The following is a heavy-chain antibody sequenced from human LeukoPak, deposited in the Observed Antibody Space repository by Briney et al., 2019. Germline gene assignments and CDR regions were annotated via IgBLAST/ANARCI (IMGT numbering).Heavy chain of an antibody. CDR1: GFTFSSYS. CDR2: ISSSSSYI. CDR3: ARGGFIPWYDILSGVDV. V-gene: IGHV3-21*01. Sequence: PGGSLRLSCAASGFTFSSYSMNWVRQAPGKGLEWVSSISSSSSYIYYADSVKGRFTISRDNAKNSLYLQMNSLRAEDTAVYYCARGGFIPWYDILSGVDVWGQGTTVTVSS. D-gene: IGHD3-9*01. J-gene: IGHJ6*02.